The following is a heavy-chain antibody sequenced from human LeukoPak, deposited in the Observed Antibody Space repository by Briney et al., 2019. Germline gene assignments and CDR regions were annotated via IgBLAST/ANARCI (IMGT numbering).Heavy chain of an antibody. V-gene: IGHV4-4*07. J-gene: IGHJ4*02. CDR3: AREVAAAGTLLYDY. Sequence: PSETLSLTCTVSGGSISSYYWSWIRQPAGKGLEWIGRIYTSGSTNYNPSLKSRVTMSVDTSKNQFSLKLSSVTAADTAVYYCAREVAAAGTLLYDYWGQGTLVTVSS. CDR1: GGSISSYY. CDR2: IYTSGST. D-gene: IGHD6-13*01.